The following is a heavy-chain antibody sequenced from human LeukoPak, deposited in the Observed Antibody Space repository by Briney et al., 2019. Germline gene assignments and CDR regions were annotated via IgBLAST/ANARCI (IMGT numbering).Heavy chain of an antibody. CDR1: GFSVTDYY. CDR3: ARDGGVSRIYYGNAVGSWFDP. V-gene: IGHV3-11*04. J-gene: IGHJ5*02. Sequence: GGSLRLSCTASGFSVTDYYMNWIRQAPGKGLEWVAYISSSGSTIYYADSVKGGFTISRDNSKNSLHLQMNSQRVEDTAVYYCARDGGVSRIYYGNAVGSWFDPWGQGTLVTVSS. CDR2: ISSSGSTI. D-gene: IGHD1-26*01.